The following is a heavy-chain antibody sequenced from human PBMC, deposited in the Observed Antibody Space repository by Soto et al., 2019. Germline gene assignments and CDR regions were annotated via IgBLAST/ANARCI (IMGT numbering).Heavy chain of an antibody. CDR3: AKDSGDHSGYAFDY. J-gene: IGHJ4*02. D-gene: IGHD3-22*01. CDR1: GGSISRGGHH. CDR2: IHFSGST. Sequence: SETLSLTCTVSGGSISRGGHHWSWIRQHPGKGLEWIGYIHFSGSTYYNPSLKSRVTISVDTSRNQLSLKLSAVTAADTAVYYCAKDSGDHSGYAFDYWGKGTLVTVSS. V-gene: IGHV4-31*03.